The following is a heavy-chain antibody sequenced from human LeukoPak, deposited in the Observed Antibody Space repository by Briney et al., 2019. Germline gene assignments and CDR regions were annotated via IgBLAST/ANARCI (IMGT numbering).Heavy chain of an antibody. V-gene: IGHV3-30-3*01. J-gene: IGHJ4*02. CDR3: ARGGIAAAGRSRIIDY. CDR1: GFTFSSYA. Sequence: SGGSLRLSCAASGFTFSSYAMHWVRQAPGKGLEWVAVISYDGSNKYYADSVKGRFTISRDNSKNTLYLQMNSLRAEDTAVYYCARGGIAAAGRSRIIDYWGQGTLVTVSS. D-gene: IGHD6-13*01. CDR2: ISYDGSNK.